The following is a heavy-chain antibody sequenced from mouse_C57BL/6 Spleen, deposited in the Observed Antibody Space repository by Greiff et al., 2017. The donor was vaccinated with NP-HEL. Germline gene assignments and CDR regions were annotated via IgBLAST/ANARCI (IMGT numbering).Heavy chain of an antibody. CDR2: IDPSDSYT. J-gene: IGHJ4*01. Sequence: QVQLQQPGAELVMPGASVKLSCKASGYTFTSYWMHWVKQRPGPGLEWIGEIDPSDSYTNYNQKFKGKSTLTVDKPSRTAYMQLSSLTSEDSAVYYCARTRRRDYWGQGTSVTVSS. CDR1: GYTFTSYW. CDR3: ARTRRRDY. V-gene: IGHV1-69*01.